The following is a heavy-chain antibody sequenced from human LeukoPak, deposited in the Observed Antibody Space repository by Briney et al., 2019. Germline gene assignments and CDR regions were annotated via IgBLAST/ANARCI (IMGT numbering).Heavy chain of an antibody. J-gene: IGHJ4*02. CDR1: GFTFSSYA. CDR3: ARDLYVVVVAATPDY. CDR2: ISCDGSNK. D-gene: IGHD2-15*01. Sequence: PGRSLRLSCAASGFTFSSYAMHWVRQAPGKGLEWVAVISCDGSNKYYADSVKGRFTISRDNSKNTLYLQMNSLRAEDTAVYYCARDLYVVVVAATPDYWGQGTLVTVSS. V-gene: IGHV3-30-3*01.